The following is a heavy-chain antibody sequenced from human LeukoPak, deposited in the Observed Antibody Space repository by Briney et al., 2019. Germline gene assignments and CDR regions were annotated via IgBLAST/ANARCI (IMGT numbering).Heavy chain of an antibody. V-gene: IGHV3-7*04. CDR3: ARDDNYGSDY. J-gene: IGHJ4*02. D-gene: IGHD3-10*01. CDR2: IKQDGGEK. Sequence: PGGSLRLSCAASGFISGNYWMSWVRQAPGKGLEWVANIKQDGGEKYYVDSVTGRFTISRDNAKNSLYPQMNTLRADDTAVYYCARDDNYGSDYWGQGTLVTVSS. CDR1: GFISGNYW.